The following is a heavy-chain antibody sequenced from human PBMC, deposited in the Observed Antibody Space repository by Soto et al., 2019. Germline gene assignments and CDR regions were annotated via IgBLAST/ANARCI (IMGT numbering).Heavy chain of an antibody. D-gene: IGHD2-21*02. V-gene: IGHV4-34*01. J-gene: IGHJ6*02. CDR1: GGSFSGYY. CDR3: ATQLYCGGDCYPADV. Sequence: KPSETLSLTCAVYGGSFSGYYWSWIRQPPGKGLEWIGEINHSGSTNYNPSLKSRVTISVDTSKNQFSLKLSSVTAADTAVYYCATQLYCGGDCYPADVWGQGTTVTVSS. CDR2: INHSGST.